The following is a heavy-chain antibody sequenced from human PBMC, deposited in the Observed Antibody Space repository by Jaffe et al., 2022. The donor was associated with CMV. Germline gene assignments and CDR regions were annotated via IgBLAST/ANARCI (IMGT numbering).Heavy chain of an antibody. J-gene: IGHJ4*02. CDR1: GGSISSSSYY. CDR2: IYYSGST. V-gene: IGHV4-39*01. D-gene: IGHD2-15*01. CDR3: ARQGVWDCSGGSCYSRPYYFDY. Sequence: QLQLQESGPGLVKPSETLSLTCTVSGGSISSSSYYWGWIRQPPGKGLEWIGSIYYSGSTYYNPSLKSRVTISVDTSKNQFSLKLSSVTAADTAVYYCARQGVWDCSGGSCYSRPYYFDYWGQGTLVTVSS.